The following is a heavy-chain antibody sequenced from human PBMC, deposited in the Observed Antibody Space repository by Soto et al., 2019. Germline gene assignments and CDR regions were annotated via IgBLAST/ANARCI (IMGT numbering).Heavy chain of an antibody. D-gene: IGHD3-22*01. CDR1: GGTFSHNA. V-gene: IGHV1-69*01. J-gene: IGHJ4*02. Sequence: QVQLVQSGAEVKKPGSSVTVSCKASGGTFSHNAISWVRQAHGQGLEWMGGIIPIFGTANYAQKFKGRVTIAADESTSTAYMELSSLRSEDTAVYYCVRGWGYDSSDYYYAYWGQGTLVTVSS. CDR3: VRGWGYDSSDYYYAY. CDR2: IIPIFGTA.